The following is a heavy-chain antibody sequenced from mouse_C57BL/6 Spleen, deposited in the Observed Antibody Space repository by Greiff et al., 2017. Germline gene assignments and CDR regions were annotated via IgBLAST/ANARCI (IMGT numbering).Heavy chain of an antibody. J-gene: IGHJ4*01. Sequence: QVQLQQPGAELVKPGASVKLSCKASGYTFTSYWMHWVKQRPGQGLEWIGMIHPNSGSTNYNEKFKSKATLTVDKSSSTAYMQLSSLTSEDSAVYYCARAGVYYGKGVYAMDYWGQGTSVTVSS. CDR1: GYTFTSYW. CDR2: IHPNSGST. CDR3: ARAGVYYGKGVYAMDY. V-gene: IGHV1-64*01. D-gene: IGHD2-1*01.